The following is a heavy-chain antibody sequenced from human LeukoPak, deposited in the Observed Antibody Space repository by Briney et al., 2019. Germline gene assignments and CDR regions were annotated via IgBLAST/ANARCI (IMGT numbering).Heavy chain of an antibody. D-gene: IGHD6-19*01. CDR1: GGSITTSNYY. Sequence: SETLSLICTVSGGSITTSNYYWAWIRQPPGKGLEWIGIIYYSGSTNYNPSLESRVTISVDTSKNQFSLKLSSVTAADTAVYYCARVSPIAVAGSSYYYAMDVWGQGTTVTVSS. V-gene: IGHV4-39*07. J-gene: IGHJ6*02. CDR3: ARVSPIAVAGSSYYYAMDV. CDR2: IYYSGST.